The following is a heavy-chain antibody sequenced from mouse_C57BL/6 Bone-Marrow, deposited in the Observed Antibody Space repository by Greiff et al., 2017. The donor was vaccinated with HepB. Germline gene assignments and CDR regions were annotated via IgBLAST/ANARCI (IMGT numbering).Heavy chain of an antibody. V-gene: IGHV1-80*01. CDR3: ARSPAYSYYFDY. CDR1: GYAFSSYW. CDR2: IYPGDGDT. D-gene: IGHD2-10*01. J-gene: IGHJ2*01. Sequence: QVQLKESGAELVKPGASVKISCKASGYAFSSYWMNWVKQRPGKGLEWIGQIYPGDGDTNYNGKFKGKATLTADKSSSTAYMQLSSLTSEDSAVYFCARSPAYSYYFDYWGQGTTLTVSS.